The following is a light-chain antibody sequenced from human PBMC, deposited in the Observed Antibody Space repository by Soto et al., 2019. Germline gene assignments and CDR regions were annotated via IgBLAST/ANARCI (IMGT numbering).Light chain of an antibody. CDR1: QSISNY. Sequence: DIQMTQSPSTLSASVGDRVTITCRASQSISNYLNWYQHKPGKAPTLLIYAASSLQSGVPSRFSGSGSGTDFTLTISSLQPDDFASYYCQQSGDTPPWTFGQGTKVDIK. V-gene: IGKV1-39*01. J-gene: IGKJ1*01. CDR3: QQSGDTPPWT. CDR2: AAS.